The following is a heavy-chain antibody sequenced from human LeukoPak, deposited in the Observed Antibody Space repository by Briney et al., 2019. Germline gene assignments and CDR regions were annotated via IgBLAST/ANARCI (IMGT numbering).Heavy chain of an antibody. CDR1: GFTFSSYA. CDR2: INSDGSST. CDR3: TTMEWAH. Sequence: GGSLRLSCAASGFTFSSYAMSWVRQAPGKGLVWVSLINSDGSSTTYADSVKGRFTISRDNAKNTLYLQMNSLRVEDTAVYYCTTMEWAHWGQGSLVTVSS. V-gene: IGHV3-74*01. J-gene: IGHJ4*02. D-gene: IGHD3-10*01.